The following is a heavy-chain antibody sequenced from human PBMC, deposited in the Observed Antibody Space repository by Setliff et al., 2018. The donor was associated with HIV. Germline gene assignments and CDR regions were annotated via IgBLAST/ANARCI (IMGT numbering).Heavy chain of an antibody. CDR2: IYYSGNS. Sequence: SETLSLTCAVSGYSISSGCYWSWIRQTPGKGLEWIGSIYYSGNSYYNPSLQSRVTISVDTSKNQFSLKLSSVSAADTAVYYCARRGSSGDPWSGSHYLYYFDCWGQGTLVTVS. CDR3: ARRGSSGDPWSGSHYLYYFDC. J-gene: IGHJ4*02. CDR1: GYSISSGCY. D-gene: IGHD3-3*01. V-gene: IGHV4-38-2*01.